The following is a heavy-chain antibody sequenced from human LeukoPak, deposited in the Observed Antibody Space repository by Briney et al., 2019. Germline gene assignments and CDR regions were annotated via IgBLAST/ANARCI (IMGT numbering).Heavy chain of an antibody. V-gene: IGHV3-21*01. J-gene: IGHJ4*02. CDR3: ARDKSVARGYYFDY. Sequence: GGSLRLSCAASGFTFSSYSMNWVRQAPGKGLEWVSSISSSSYIYYADSVKGRFTISRDNATNSLYLQMNSMRAEDTTVYYCARDKSVARGYYFDYWGQGTLVTVSS. CDR1: GFTFSSYS. D-gene: IGHD2-15*01. CDR2: ISSSSYI.